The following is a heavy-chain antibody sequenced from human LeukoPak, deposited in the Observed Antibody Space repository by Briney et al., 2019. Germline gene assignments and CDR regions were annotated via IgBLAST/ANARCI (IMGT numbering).Heavy chain of an antibody. V-gene: IGHV3-30*18. CDR1: GFTFSSYG. Sequence: GRSLRLSCAASGFTFSSYGMHWVRQAPGKGLEWVAVISYDGSNKYYADSVKGRFTISRDNSKNTLYLQMNSPRAEDTAVYYCAKDGSLGDYYYYGMDVWGQGTTVTVSS. CDR2: ISYDGSNK. J-gene: IGHJ6*02. CDR3: AKDGSLGDYYYYGMDV.